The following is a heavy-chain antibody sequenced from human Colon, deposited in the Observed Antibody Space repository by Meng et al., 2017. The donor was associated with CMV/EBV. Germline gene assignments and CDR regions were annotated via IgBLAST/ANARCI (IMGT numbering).Heavy chain of an antibody. Sequence: GESLKISCVGSGFTTYAMNWVRQAPGKGLVWVSRVKGDGSSSSYAESVKGRFTIFRANGKNTFYLQMNSLSAEDSAMYYCARSQNAIYSSGWSTTLEYWGHGTLVTVSS. J-gene: IGHJ4*01. D-gene: IGHD3-22*01. CDR1: GFTTYA. CDR3: ARSQNAIYSSGWSTTLEY. CDR2: VKGDGSSS. V-gene: IGHV3-74*01.